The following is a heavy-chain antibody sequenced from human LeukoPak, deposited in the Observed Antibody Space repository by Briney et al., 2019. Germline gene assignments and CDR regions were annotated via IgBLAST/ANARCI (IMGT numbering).Heavy chain of an antibody. CDR3: ARSGYTSSPLGGYFDY. V-gene: IGHV5-51*01. D-gene: IGHD6-13*01. Sequence: GESLKISCKGSGYSFTNYWIGWVRQMPGKGLEWMGIIYPDDSDTRYSPSFQGQVTISADKSISTAYLQWSSLKASDTAMYYCARSGYTSSPLGGYFDYWGQGTLVTVSS. J-gene: IGHJ4*02. CDR1: GYSFTNYW. CDR2: IYPDDSDT.